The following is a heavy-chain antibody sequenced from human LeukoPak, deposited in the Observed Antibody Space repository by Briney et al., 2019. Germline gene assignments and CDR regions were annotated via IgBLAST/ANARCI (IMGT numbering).Heavy chain of an antibody. CDR2: INPNSGGT. J-gene: IGHJ4*02. Sequence: ASVKVSCKASGYTFTGYYMHWVRQAPGQGLEWMGWINPNSGGTNYAQKFQGRVTMTRDTSISTAYMELSRLRSDDTAVYYCARDRVRGVIITDYWGQGTLVTVSS. CDR1: GYTFTGYY. D-gene: IGHD3-10*01. V-gene: IGHV1-2*02. CDR3: ARDRVRGVIITDY.